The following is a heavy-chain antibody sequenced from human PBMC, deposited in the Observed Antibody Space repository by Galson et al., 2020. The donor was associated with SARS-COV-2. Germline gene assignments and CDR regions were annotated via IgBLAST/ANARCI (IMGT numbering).Heavy chain of an antibody. CDR2: IYYSGST. J-gene: IGHJ4*02. Sequence: SETLSLTCTVSGGSISSSSYYWGWIRQPPGKGLEWIGSIYYSGSTYYNPSLKSRVTISVDTSKNQFSLKLSSVTAADTAVYYCARLKDFTGGFDYWGQGTLVTVSS. CDR3: ARLKDFTGGFDY. V-gene: IGHV4-39*07. D-gene: IGHD3-16*01. CDR1: GGSISSSSYY.